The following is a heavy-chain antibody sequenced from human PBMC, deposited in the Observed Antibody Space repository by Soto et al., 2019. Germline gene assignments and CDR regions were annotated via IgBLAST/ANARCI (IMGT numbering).Heavy chain of an antibody. V-gene: IGHV3-23*01. CDR2: ISGSGGST. CDR3: AKDQLEWLLKGAYYFDY. Sequence: GGSLRLSCAASGFTFSSYAMSWVRQAPGKGLEWVSAISGSGGSTYYADSVKGRFTISRDNSKNTLYLQMNSLRAEDTAVYYCAKDQLEWLLKGAYYFDYWGQGTLVTVSS. D-gene: IGHD3-3*01. CDR1: GFTFSSYA. J-gene: IGHJ4*02.